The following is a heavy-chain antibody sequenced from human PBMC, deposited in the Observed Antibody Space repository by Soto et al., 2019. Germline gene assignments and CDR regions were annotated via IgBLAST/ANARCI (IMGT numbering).Heavy chain of an antibody. CDR3: THRLVTGRSNAYFNY. Sequence: QITLKESGPTLVKPTQTLTLTCAFSGFSLSASGVGVGWIRQPPGKALDWLALIYWNDDKRYSPSLKSRLTITKDTSKNQVVLTITNMDPVDTGTYFCTHRLVTGRSNAYFNYWGQGILVTVSS. CDR2: IYWNDDK. V-gene: IGHV2-5*01. D-gene: IGHD1-26*01. CDR1: GFSLSASGVG. J-gene: IGHJ4*02.